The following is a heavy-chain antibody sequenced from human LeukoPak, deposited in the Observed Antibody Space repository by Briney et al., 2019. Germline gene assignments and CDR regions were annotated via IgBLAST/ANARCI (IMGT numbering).Heavy chain of an antibody. CDR3: ARVGGATAVTMYFEY. CDR1: GFRFDDYG. CDR2: IDRRGAGT. V-gene: IGHV3-20*04. D-gene: IGHD1-26*01. J-gene: IGHJ4*02. Sequence: GGSLRLSCAASGFRFDDYGMSWGRQAPGKGLEWVSGIDRRGAGTGYADPVKGRFTISRDNAKKSLYLQMNSLRDEDTAVYYCARVGGATAVTMYFEYWGQGTLVTVTS.